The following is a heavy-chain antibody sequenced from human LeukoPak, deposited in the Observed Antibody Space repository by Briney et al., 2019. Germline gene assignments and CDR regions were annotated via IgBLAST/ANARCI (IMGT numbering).Heavy chain of an antibody. Sequence: PGGSLRLSCAASGITFSSHWMSWVRQAPGKGLEGVANIKQDGSEKYYVDSVKGRFTIFRDNAKNSLYLQMNSLRAEDTAVYYCARGTLRFFARWGQGTLVTVSS. CDR3: ARGTLRFFAR. CDR1: GITFSSHW. J-gene: IGHJ5*02. CDR2: IKQDGSEK. V-gene: IGHV3-7*04. D-gene: IGHD3-16*01.